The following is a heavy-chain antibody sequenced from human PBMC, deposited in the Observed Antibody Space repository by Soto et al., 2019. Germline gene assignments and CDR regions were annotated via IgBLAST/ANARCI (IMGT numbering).Heavy chain of an antibody. Sequence: LRLACAGAGFTFSGYSMTWVRQAPGKGLEWVSVISGIGFITYSAYSVKVRFTISRDNYKSTLYLQMNSLRAEDTAVYHCAKARPSGGYYCVEALDXWGQVTMVTVS. D-gene: IGHD3-22*01. CDR1: GFTFSGYS. V-gene: IGHV3-23*01. CDR2: ISGIGFIT. J-gene: IGHJ3*01. CDR3: AKARPSGGYYCVEALDX.